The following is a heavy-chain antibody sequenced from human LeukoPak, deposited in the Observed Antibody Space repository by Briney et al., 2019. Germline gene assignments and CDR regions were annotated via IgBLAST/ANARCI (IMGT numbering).Heavy chain of an antibody. V-gene: IGHV3-7*03. J-gene: IGHJ4*02. CDR1: GFTFSTYW. CDR3: AREGTFGDYRASGDH. Sequence: GGSLRLSCEASGFTFSTYWMKWVRQAPGKGQEWVANIKQDGSQKYYVDSVKGRFIISRDNAKNSLYLQMNSVRAEDTAVYYCAREGTFGDYRASGDHWGQGALVTVSS. D-gene: IGHD2-21*02. CDR2: IKQDGSQK.